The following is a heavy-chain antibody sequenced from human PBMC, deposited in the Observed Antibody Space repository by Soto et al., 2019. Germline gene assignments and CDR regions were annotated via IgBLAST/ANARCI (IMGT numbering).Heavy chain of an antibody. D-gene: IGHD1-26*01. V-gene: IGHV1-69*02. J-gene: IGHJ4*02. CDR1: GGTFSSYT. CDR3: ASQRAAPRPGGIDY. Sequence: QVQLVQSGAEVKKPGSSVKVSCKASGGTFSSYTISWVRQAPGQGLEWMGRIIPILGIANYAQKFQGRVTITADKSTSTAYMELSSLRSEDTAVYYCASQRAAPRPGGIDYWGQGTLVTVSS. CDR2: IIPILGIA.